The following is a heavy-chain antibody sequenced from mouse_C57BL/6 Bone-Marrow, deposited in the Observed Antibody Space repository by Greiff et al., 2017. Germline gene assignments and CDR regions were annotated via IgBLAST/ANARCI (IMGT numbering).Heavy chain of an antibody. CDR1: GYAFSSSW. J-gene: IGHJ3*01. Sequence: VQLQQSGPELVKPGASVKISCKASGYAFSSSWMNWVKQRPGKGLEWIGRIYPGDGDTNYNGKFKGKATLTADKSSSTAYMQLSSLTSEDSAVXVCANDGYYVRVWFAYWGQGTLVTVSA. V-gene: IGHV1-82*01. D-gene: IGHD2-3*01. CDR3: ANDGYYVRVWFAY. CDR2: IYPGDGDT.